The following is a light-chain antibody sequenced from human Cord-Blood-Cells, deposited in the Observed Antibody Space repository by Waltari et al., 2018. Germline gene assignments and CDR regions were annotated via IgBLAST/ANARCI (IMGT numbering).Light chain of an antibody. Sequence: DIVMTQTPLSLSVTPGQPASISCKSSQSLLLSDGTTYLYWYRQKPGQPPQLLIYEVSNRLCGVPARFSGSGSGTEFTLKISRVEAEDVGVYYCKQSIQHPRTFGGGTKVEIK. V-gene: IGKV2D-29*01. CDR3: KQSIQHPRT. CDR1: QSLLLSDGTTY. J-gene: IGKJ4*01. CDR2: EVS.